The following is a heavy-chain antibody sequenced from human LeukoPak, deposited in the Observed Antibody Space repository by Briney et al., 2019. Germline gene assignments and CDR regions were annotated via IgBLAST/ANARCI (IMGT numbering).Heavy chain of an antibody. Sequence: ETLSLTCTVSGGSISSYYWSWIRQPPGKGLEWMGIIYPGDSDTRYSPSFQGQVTISADKSISTAYLQWSSLKASDTAMYYCARLPYYDSSGYSYYFDYWGQGTLVTVPS. CDR2: IYPGDSDT. D-gene: IGHD3-22*01. CDR3: ARLPYYDSSGYSYYFDY. CDR1: GGSISSYY. J-gene: IGHJ4*02. V-gene: IGHV5-51*01.